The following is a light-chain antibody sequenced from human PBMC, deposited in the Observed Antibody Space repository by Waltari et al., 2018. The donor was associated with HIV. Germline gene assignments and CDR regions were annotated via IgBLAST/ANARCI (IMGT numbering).Light chain of an antibody. V-gene: IGLV10-54*04. J-gene: IGLJ3*02. CDR3: SAWDNTLNGWV. Sequence: QAGLTQPPSLSVGLGQTATLTCTGDSNNVDDQGAAWLQHHQGHPPKVLSHRNNNRASRVSEKFSAFRSGKTALLTITGLRPEDEADYFCSAWDNTLNGWVFGGGTQLTVL. CDR2: RNN. CDR1: SNNVDDQG.